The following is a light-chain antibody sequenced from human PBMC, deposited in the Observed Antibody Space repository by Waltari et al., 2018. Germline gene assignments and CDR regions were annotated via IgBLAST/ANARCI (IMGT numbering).Light chain of an antibody. J-gene: IGLJ1*01. CDR2: EVG. CDR1: TSDVGGYNF. CDR3: TSFAGDNTLYV. Sequence: SALTKPPPPSGSPGRPVPISSTGPTSDVGGYNFVPWYQQHPGKAPKLIIYEVGKRPSGVPDRFSGSKSGNTASLTVSGLQAEDEADYYCTSFAGDNTLYVFGSGTKVSVL. V-gene: IGLV2-8*01.